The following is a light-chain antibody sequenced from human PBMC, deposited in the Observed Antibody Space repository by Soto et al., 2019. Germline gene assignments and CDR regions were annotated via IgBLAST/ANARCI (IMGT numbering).Light chain of an antibody. Sequence: QSVLTQPASVSGSPGQSITISCTGTSSDVGSYNFVSWYQQHPGKAPKLMIYEVSKRPSGVSNRFSGSKSGNTASLTISGLQAEDEADYYCFSYAGSRRVFGGGTKLTVL. CDR2: EVS. CDR3: FSYAGSRRV. CDR1: SSDVGSYNF. V-gene: IGLV2-23*02. J-gene: IGLJ2*01.